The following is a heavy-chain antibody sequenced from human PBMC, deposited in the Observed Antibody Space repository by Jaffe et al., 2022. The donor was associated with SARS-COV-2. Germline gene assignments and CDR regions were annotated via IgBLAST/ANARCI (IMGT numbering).Heavy chain of an antibody. D-gene: IGHD4-17*01. Sequence: EVQLVESGGGLVKPGGSLRLSCAASGFTFSSYSMNWVRQAPGKGLEWVSSISSSSSYIYYADSVKGRFTISRDNAKNSLYLQMNSLRAEDTAVYYCAREYGDYVLGYYYGMDVWGQGTTVTVSS. CDR1: GFTFSSYS. CDR2: ISSSSSYI. J-gene: IGHJ6*02. V-gene: IGHV3-21*01. CDR3: AREYGDYVLGYYYGMDV.